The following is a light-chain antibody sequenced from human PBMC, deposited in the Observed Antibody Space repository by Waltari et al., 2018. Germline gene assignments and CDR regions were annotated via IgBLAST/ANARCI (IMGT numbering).Light chain of an antibody. J-gene: IGKJ1*01. CDR2: GAS. CDR1: QSVGRS. CDR3: LHYVSLPGT. V-gene: IGKV3-20*01. Sequence: EILLTQSPGTLSLSPGERATLSCRAGQSVGRSLAWYQQKPGQLPRLLIYGASNRATGTADRVSGGGCGTDFSLPISRLEPEDGAVYYCLHYVSLPGTFGQGTKVEIK.